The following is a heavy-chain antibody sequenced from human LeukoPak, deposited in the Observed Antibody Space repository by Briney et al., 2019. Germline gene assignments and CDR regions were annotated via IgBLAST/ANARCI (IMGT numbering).Heavy chain of an antibody. CDR1: GGSINSYDYY. CDR3: ARHSYRNYLGWFDP. D-gene: IGHD4-11*01. J-gene: IGHJ5*02. CDR2: IYYSGST. V-gene: IGHV4-39*01. Sequence: SETLSLTCTVSGGSINSYDYYWGWIRQPPGKGLEWIGSIYYSGSTYYNPSLKIRVTMSVDTSNNLFSLMLNSVTAADTAVYYCARHSYRNYLGWFDPWGQGTLVTVSS.